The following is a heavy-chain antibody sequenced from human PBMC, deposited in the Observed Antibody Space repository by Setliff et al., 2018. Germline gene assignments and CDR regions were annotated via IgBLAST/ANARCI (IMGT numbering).Heavy chain of an antibody. V-gene: IGHV4-39*01. CDR1: GGSISSSSYY. CDR2: IYYSGST. Sequence: PSETLSLTCTVSGGSISSSSYYWGWIRQPPGKGLGWIGSIYYSGSTYYNPSLKSRVTISVDTSKNQFSLKLSSVTAADTAVYYCARRRGIDDYWGQGTLVTVSS. CDR3: ARRRGIDDY. J-gene: IGHJ4*02.